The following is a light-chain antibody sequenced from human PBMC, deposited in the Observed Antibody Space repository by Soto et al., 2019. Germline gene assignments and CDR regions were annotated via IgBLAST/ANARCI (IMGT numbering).Light chain of an antibody. CDR3: HSRA. J-gene: IGKJ5*01. CDR1: QTISRW. Sequence: DIQLTQTPSTLSASVGDEVTITCRASQTISRWLAWYQQKPGRAPKLLVYDASTLESGVPSRFSGSGSETEFTLTISRLQPDDFATYLCHSRAFGKGTRLEIK. CDR2: DAS. V-gene: IGKV1-5*01.